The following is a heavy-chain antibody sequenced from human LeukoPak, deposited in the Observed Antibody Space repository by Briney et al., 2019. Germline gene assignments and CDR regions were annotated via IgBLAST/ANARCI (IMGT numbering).Heavy chain of an antibody. D-gene: IGHD6-19*01. Sequence: GGSLRLSCAASGSTFSSHAMSSVRDAPGKGLEWVSPISGDGGITYYADSVEGRFTISRDNSKNTLYLQMNSLRAEDTAVYYCGKDLLSGSSAWYLTPFDYWGQGTLVTVSS. CDR3: GKDLLSGSSAWYLTPFDY. CDR2: ISGDGGIT. J-gene: IGHJ4*02. CDR1: GSTFSSHA. V-gene: IGHV3-23*01.